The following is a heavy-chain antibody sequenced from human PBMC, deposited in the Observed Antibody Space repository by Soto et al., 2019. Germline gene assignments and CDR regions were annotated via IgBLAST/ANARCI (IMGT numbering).Heavy chain of an antibody. D-gene: IGHD4-4*01. Sequence: SLRLSCAASGFTFSSYEMNWFRHAPGKGLEWVSYIISSGSTIYYADSVKGRFTISRDNAKNSLYLQMNSLRAEDTAVYYCARRLYSNYGGEDGMDVWGQGTTVTVSS. V-gene: IGHV3-48*03. J-gene: IGHJ6*02. CDR1: GFTFSSYE. CDR3: ARRLYSNYGGEDGMDV. CDR2: IISSGSTI.